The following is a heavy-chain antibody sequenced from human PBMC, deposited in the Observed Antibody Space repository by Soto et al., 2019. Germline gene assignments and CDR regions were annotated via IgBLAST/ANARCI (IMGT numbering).Heavy chain of an antibody. CDR1: GFTFSSYA. CDR3: AKGPGSYSDFDY. Sequence: EVPLLESGGGLVQPGGSLRLSCAASGFTFSSYAMSWVRQAPGKGLEWVSSISGSDTIYYADFVKGRFTISRDNSKNTLYLQMNSLRAEDTALYYCAKGPGSYSDFDYWGQGTLVTVSS. CDR2: ISGSDTI. D-gene: IGHD1-26*01. J-gene: IGHJ4*02. V-gene: IGHV3-23*01.